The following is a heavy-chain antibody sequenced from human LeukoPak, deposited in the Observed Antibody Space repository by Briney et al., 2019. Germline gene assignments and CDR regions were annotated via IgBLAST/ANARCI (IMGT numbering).Heavy chain of an antibody. J-gene: IGHJ5*02. CDR3: ARVSDILTGFAWFDP. CDR1: GGSINYYY. CDR2: VYYSGST. Sequence: KSSETLSLTCTVSGGSINYYYWNWIRQPPGKGLEWIGYVYYSGSTNYNPSLKSRITISVDTSKNQFSLKLSSVTAADTAVYYCARVSDILTGFAWFDPWGQGTLVTVSS. V-gene: IGHV4-59*08. D-gene: IGHD3-9*01.